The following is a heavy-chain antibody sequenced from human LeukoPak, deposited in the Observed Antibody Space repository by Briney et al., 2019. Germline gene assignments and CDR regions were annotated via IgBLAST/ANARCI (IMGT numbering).Heavy chain of an antibody. CDR1: GGSISNSY. CDR2: ISYNGST. Sequence: SETLSLTCTVSGGSISNSYWNWIRQPPGKGLEWIGYISYNGSTDYNPSLKSRVTISVGTSKIQFSLKLSSVTAADTAVYYRARGHDSSGYYGTPSYYFDYWGQGTLVTVSS. V-gene: IGHV4-59*01. D-gene: IGHD3-22*01. J-gene: IGHJ4*02. CDR3: ARGHDSSGYYGTPSYYFDY.